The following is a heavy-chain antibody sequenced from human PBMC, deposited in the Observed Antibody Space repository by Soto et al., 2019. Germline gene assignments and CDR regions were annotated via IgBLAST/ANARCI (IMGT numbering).Heavy chain of an antibody. J-gene: IGHJ4*02. CDR2: INPNSGGT. CDR3: ARRRGGDWFLDY. Sequence: ASVKVSCKASGYTFTGYYMHWVRQAPGQGLEWMGWINPNSGGTNYAQKFQGRVTMTRDTSISTAYMELSRLRSDDTAVYYCARRRGGDWFLDYWGQGTLVTVSS. D-gene: IGHD2-21*02. V-gene: IGHV1-2*02. CDR1: GYTFTGYY.